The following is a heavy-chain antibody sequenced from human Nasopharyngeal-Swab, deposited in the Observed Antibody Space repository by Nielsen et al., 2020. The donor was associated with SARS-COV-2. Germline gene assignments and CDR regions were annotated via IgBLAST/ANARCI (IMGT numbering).Heavy chain of an antibody. J-gene: IGHJ6*03. Sequence: SETLSLTCAVYGGSFTDYYWTWIRQPPGKGLEWIGEINHRGSTNYIPSLKSRVTISVDTSKNQFSLKVTSVTAADTAVYYCARGISGVVPAPILGVGPYYHYYSMDVWGKGTTVTVSS. CDR3: ARGISGVVPAPILGVGPYYHYYSMDV. V-gene: IGHV4-34*01. D-gene: IGHD2-2*01. CDR1: GGSFTDYY. CDR2: INHRGST.